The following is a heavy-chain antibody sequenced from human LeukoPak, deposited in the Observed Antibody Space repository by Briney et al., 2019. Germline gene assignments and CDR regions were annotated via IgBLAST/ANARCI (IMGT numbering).Heavy chain of an antibody. J-gene: IGHJ4*02. CDR2: IKQDGSKK. D-gene: IGHD5-24*01. CDR3: TRVGYIDEGIDY. CDR1: GFPFSSYW. V-gene: IGHV3-7*04. Sequence: SLRLSXXASGFPFSSYWMTWVRQAPGKGLEWVANIKQDGSKKSYVDSVKGRFTISRDNAKNSLYLQMNSLRAEDTAIYYCTRVGYIDEGIDYWGQGTLVTVSS.